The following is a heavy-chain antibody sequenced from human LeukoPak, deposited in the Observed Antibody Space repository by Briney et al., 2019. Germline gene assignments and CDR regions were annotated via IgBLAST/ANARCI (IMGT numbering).Heavy chain of an antibody. J-gene: IGHJ5*02. D-gene: IGHD4-11*01. CDR1: GYTFTGYY. CDR3: ARPHTVLYNWFDP. V-gene: IGHV1-2*05. Sequence: ASVKVSCKASGYTFTGYYIHWVRQAPGQGLEWMGRINPNSGGTNYAQKFQGRVTMTRDTSISTAYMELSRLRSDDTVVYYCARPHTVLYNWFDPWGQGTLVTVSS. CDR2: INPNSGGT.